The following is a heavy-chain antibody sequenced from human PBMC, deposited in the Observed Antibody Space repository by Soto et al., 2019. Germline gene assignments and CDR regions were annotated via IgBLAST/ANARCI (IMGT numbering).Heavy chain of an antibody. CDR1: GVSISSRSYY. D-gene: IGHD2-15*01. Sequence: SETKCLTKTVSGVSISSRSYYWGWIRQPPGKGLEWIGSIYYSGSTYYNPSLKSRVTISVDTSKNQFSLKLSSVTAADTAVYYCARQTRYCSGGSCYGWFDPWGQGTLVTVSS. V-gene: IGHV4-39*01. CDR2: IYYSGST. CDR3: ARQTRYCSGGSCYGWFDP. J-gene: IGHJ5*02.